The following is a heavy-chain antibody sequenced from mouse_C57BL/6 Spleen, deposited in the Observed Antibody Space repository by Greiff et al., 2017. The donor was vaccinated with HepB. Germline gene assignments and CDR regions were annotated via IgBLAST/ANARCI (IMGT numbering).Heavy chain of an antibody. V-gene: IGHV5-4*03. CDR2: ISDGGSYT. J-gene: IGHJ4*01. CDR3: ASDGYYRAMDY. CDR1: GFTFSSYA. D-gene: IGHD2-3*01. Sequence: EVKLMESGGGLVKPGGSLKLSCAASGFTFSSYAMSWVRQTPEKRLEWVATISDGGSYTYYPDNVKGRFTISRDNAKNNLYLQMSHLKSEDTAMYYCASDGYYRAMDYWGQGTSVTVSS.